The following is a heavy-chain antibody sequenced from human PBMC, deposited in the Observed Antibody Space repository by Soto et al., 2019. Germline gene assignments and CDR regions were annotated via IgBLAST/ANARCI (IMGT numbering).Heavy chain of an antibody. CDR1: GGSFSGYY. Sequence: SETLSLTCAVYGGSFSGYYWSWIRQPPGKGLEWIGEINHSGSTNYNPSLKSRVTISVDTSKNQLSLKLSSVTAADTAVYYCARGLTIFGVVITLFDYWGQGTLVTVSS. CDR2: INHSGST. J-gene: IGHJ4*02. D-gene: IGHD3-3*01. CDR3: ARGLTIFGVVITLFDY. V-gene: IGHV4-34*01.